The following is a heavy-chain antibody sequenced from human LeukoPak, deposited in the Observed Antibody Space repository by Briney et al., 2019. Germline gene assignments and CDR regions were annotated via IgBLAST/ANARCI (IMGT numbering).Heavy chain of an antibody. CDR1: GYKFIDYY. CDR2: INPKSGGT. V-gene: IGHV1-2*02. Sequence: GASVKVSCKASGYKFIDYYIHWVRQAPGQGFEWMGWINPKSGGTNYAQKFQGRITMTRDTSISTTYMELGSLTSDDTAVYYCARSGAAGTYSYYYMDVWGKETTVTVS. J-gene: IGHJ6*03. CDR3: ARSGAAGTYSYYYMDV. D-gene: IGHD6-19*01.